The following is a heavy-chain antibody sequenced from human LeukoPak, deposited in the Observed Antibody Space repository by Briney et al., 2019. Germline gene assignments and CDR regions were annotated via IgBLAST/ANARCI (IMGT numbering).Heavy chain of an antibody. J-gene: IGHJ4*02. CDR3: ARSGGMFYFDF. CDR2: VYYGGST. D-gene: IGHD4-23*01. Sequence: SETLSLTCSVSGGSMSNYYWNWIRLPPGKGLEWIGYVYYGGSTNYKPSLQSRVTISVDTSKNQFSMKLSSVPAADSAFYYCARSGGMFYFDFWGQGNLVTVSS. V-gene: IGHV4-59*01. CDR1: GGSMSNYY.